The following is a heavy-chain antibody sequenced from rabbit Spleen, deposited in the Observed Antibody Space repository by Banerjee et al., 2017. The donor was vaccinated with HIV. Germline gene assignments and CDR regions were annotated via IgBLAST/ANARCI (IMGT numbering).Heavy chain of an antibody. Sequence: QLKETGGGLVQPGGSLTLSCKASGFDFSSYYMSWVRQTPGKGLEWIAYIYPDYGSTDYASWVNGRFTISLDNAQNTVFLQMTSLTAADTATYFCVRYASSSGYPYYFNLWGPGTLVTVS. CDR2: IYPDYGST. CDR3: VRYASSSGYPYYFNL. J-gene: IGHJ4*01. D-gene: IGHD1-1*01. CDR1: GFDFSSYY. V-gene: IGHV1S7*01.